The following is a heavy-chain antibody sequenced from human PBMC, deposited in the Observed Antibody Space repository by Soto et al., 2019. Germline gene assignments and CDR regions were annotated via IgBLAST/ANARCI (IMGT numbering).Heavy chain of an antibody. V-gene: IGHV1-69*01. Sequence: QVQLVQSEAEAKKPGSSVKVSCKASGGTFSSYAISWVRQAPGQGLEWMGGIIPIFGTANYAQKFQGRVTITADESTSTASMELSSLRSEDTAVYYCARGHHGDYVSWFDPWGQGTLVTVSS. CDR1: GGTFSSYA. CDR2: IIPIFGTA. D-gene: IGHD4-17*01. CDR3: ARGHHGDYVSWFDP. J-gene: IGHJ5*02.